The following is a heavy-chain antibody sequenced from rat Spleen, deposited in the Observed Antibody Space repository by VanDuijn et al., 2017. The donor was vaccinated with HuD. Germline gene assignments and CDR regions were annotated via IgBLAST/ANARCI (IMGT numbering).Heavy chain of an antibody. CDR1: GFTFSNYD. CDR2: ISYDGSST. CDR3: ARHTRVWWFAY. D-gene: IGHD1-11*01. J-gene: IGHJ3*01. V-gene: IGHV5-22*01. Sequence: EVQLVESGGGLVQPGRSMKLSCAASGFTFSNYDMAWVRQAPTKGLEWVASISYDGSSTYYRDSVKGRFTISRDNAKSILYLQMNSLRSEDTATYFCARHTRVWWFAYWGQGTLVTVSS.